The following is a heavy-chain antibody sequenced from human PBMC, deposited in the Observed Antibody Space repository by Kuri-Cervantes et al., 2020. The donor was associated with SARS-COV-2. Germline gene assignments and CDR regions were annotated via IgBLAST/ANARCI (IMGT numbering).Heavy chain of an antibody. J-gene: IGHJ4*02. CDR2: ISGGGKIT. CDR3: ARDLDTLGVDY. Sequence: GGSLRLSCAASGFTFSNYALSWVRQAPGKGLEWVATISGGGKITYYADSVKGRFTISRDNSKNTLYLQMNSLRAEDTAVYYCARDLDTLGVDYWGQGTLVTVSS. V-gene: IGHV3-23*01. CDR1: GFTFSNYA. D-gene: IGHD3-16*01.